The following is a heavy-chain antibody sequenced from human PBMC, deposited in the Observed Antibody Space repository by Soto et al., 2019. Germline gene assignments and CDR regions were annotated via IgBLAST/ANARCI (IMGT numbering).Heavy chain of an antibody. D-gene: IGHD3-10*01. Sequence: EVPLLESGGDLVQPGGSLRLSCAASGLTFSSYAMSWVRQAPGKGLEWVAVISGSGGYTDYADSVKGRFTISRDNSKNTLYLQMNRLRAEDTALYYCAKRFRGVLLNPEVDWGQGTLVTVSS. J-gene: IGHJ4*02. V-gene: IGHV3-23*01. CDR3: AKRFRGVLLNPEVD. CDR2: ISGSGGYT. CDR1: GLTFSSYA.